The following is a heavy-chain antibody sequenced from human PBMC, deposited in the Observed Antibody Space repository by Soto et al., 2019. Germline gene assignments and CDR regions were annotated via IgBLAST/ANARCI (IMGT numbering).Heavy chain of an antibody. V-gene: IGHV3-64D*06. CDR1: GFTFSSYA. CDR2: IYSNGGST. D-gene: IGHD3-22*01. J-gene: IGHJ4*02. CDR3: VKDRYYYDSSAYRSAY. Sequence: PGGSLRLSCSASGFTFSSYAMHWVRQAPGKGLEYVSAIYSNGGSTFYADSVRGRFTISRDNSKNTLYLQMSSLRAEDTAVYYCVKDRYYYDSSAYRSAYWGQGTLVTVSS.